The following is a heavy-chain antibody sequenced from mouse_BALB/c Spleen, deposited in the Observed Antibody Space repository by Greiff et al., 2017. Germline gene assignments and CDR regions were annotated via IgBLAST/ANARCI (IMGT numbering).Heavy chain of an antibody. D-gene: IGHD1-1*01. CDR3: ARDNYGPWYFDV. CDR2: INSNGGST. CDR1: GFTFSSYG. V-gene: IGHV5-6-3*01. J-gene: IGHJ1*01. Sequence: EVQGVESGGGLVQPGGSLKLSCAASGFTFSSYGMSWVRQTPDKRLELVATINSNGGSTYYPDSVKGRFTISRDNAKNTLYLQMSSLKSEDTAMYYCARDNYGPWYFDVWGAGTTVTVSS.